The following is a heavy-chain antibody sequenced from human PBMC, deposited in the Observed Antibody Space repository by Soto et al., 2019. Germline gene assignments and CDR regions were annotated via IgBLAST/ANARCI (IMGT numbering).Heavy chain of an antibody. CDR1: GYTFTGYA. V-gene: IGHV1-3*01. J-gene: IGHJ3*02. Sequence: GASVKVSCKASGYTFTGYAMHWVRQAPGQRLEWMGWINAGNGNTKYSQKFQGRVTITRDTSASTAYMELSSLRSEDTAVYYCARGRDGYNPAFDIWGQGTMVTVSS. CDR2: INAGNGNT. D-gene: IGHD5-12*01. CDR3: ARGRDGYNPAFDI.